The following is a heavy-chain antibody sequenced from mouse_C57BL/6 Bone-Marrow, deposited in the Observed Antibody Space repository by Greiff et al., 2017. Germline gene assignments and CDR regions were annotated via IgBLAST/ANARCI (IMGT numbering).Heavy chain of an antibody. J-gene: IGHJ3*01. CDR1: GFSLTSYG. CDR3: ARRGWLLRRFAY. D-gene: IGHD2-3*01. V-gene: IGHV2-2*01. CDR2: IWSGGST. Sequence: VQRVESGPGLVQPSQSLSITCTVSGFSLTSYGVHWVRQSPGKGLEWLGVIWSGGSTDYNAAFISRLSISKDNSKSQIFFKMNSLQADDTAIYYCARRGWLLRRFAYWGQGTLVTVSA.